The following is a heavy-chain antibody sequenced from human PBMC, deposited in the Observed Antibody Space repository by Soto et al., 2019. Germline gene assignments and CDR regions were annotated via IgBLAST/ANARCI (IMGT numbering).Heavy chain of an antibody. Sequence: PSETLSLSWTVSGGSISSYYWSWIRQPPGKGLEWIGYIYYSGSTNYNPSLKSRVTISVDTSKNQFSLKLSSVTAADTAVYYCARHRGLGFDYWGQGTLVTVSS. V-gene: IGHV4-59*08. CDR2: IYYSGST. CDR1: GGSISSYY. J-gene: IGHJ4*02. D-gene: IGHD3-16*01. CDR3: ARHRGLGFDY.